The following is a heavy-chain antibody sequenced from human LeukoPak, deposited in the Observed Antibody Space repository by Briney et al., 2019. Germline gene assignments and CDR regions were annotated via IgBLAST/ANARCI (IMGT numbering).Heavy chain of an antibody. CDR1: GGSISSYY. Sequence: SETLSLTCTVSGGSISSYYWSWIRQPPGKGLEWIGYIYYSGSTNYNPSLKSRVTISVDTSKNQFSLKLSSMTAADTAVYYCARDSRYSSGWYVQRWFDPWGQGTLVTVSS. CDR2: IYYSGST. J-gene: IGHJ5*02. CDR3: ARDSRYSSGWYVQRWFDP. V-gene: IGHV4-59*01. D-gene: IGHD6-19*01.